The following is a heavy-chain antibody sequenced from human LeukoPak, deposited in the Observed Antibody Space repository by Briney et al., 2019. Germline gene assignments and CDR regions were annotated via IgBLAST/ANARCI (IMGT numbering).Heavy chain of an antibody. CDR2: IYTSGST. D-gene: IGHD2-2*01. CDR3: ATTDLGPCSSSRCPEDAFDI. Sequence: SETLSLTCTVSGGSISSYYWSWIRQPAGKGLEWIGRIYTSGSTNYNPSLKSRVTISVDTSKNQFSLKLSSVTAADTAVYYCATTDLGPCSSSRCPEDAFDIWGHGTMVTVSP. J-gene: IGHJ3*02. CDR1: GGSISSYY. V-gene: IGHV4-4*07.